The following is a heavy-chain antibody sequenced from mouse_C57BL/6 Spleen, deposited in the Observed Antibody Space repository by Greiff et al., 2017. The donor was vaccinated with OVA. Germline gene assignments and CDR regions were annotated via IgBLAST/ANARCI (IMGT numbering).Heavy chain of an antibody. D-gene: IGHD1-1*01. Sequence: LQESGPELVKPGASVKISCKASGYSFTSYYIHWVKQRPGQGLEWIGWIYPGSGNTKYNEKFKGKATLTADTSSSTAYMQLSSLTSEDSAVYYCARGGITTGSYAMDYWGQGTSVTVSS. V-gene: IGHV1-66*01. CDR3: ARGGITTGSYAMDY. CDR1: GYSFTSYY. CDR2: IYPGSGNT. J-gene: IGHJ4*01.